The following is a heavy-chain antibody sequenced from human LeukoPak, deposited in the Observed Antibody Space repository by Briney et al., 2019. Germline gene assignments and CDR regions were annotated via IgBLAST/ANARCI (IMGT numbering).Heavy chain of an antibody. CDR2: IKRDGSDK. Sequence: PGGSLRLSCATSGFTFTNSWMSWVRQAPGKGLEWVASIKRDGSDKYFVDSVKGRFTISRDTSKNTLYLQMNSLRAEDTAVYYCARLSANSSAYFFDYWGQGTLVTVSS. CDR3: ARLSANSSAYFFDY. D-gene: IGHD3-22*01. J-gene: IGHJ4*02. V-gene: IGHV3-7*02. CDR1: GFTFTNSW.